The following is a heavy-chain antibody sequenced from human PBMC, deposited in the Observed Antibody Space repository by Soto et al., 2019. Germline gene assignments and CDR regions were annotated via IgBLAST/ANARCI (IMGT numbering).Heavy chain of an antibody. J-gene: IGHJ3*02. CDR3: ARICGCDCFTGAFDI. CDR2: IYPGDSDT. CDR1: GYSFTSYW. V-gene: IGHV5-51*01. Sequence: GESLKISCKGSGYSFTSYWIGWVRQMPGKGLEWMGIIYPGDSDTRYSPSFQGQVTISADKSISPAYLQWSSLKASDTAMYYCARICGCDCFTGAFDIWGQGTMVTVSS. D-gene: IGHD2-21*02.